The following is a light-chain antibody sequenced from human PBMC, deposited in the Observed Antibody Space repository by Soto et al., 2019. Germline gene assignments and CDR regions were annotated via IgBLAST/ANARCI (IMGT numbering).Light chain of an antibody. CDR3: GTWDSSRSAAHYV. Sequence: QSVLTQPPSVSAAPGQKVTLSCSGSSSHIGNNYVSWYQPLPGTAPKLLIYDNNKRPSGIPDRFSGSKSGTSATLGITGLQTGDEADYYCGTWDSSRSAAHYVFGTGTKLTVL. CDR2: DNN. V-gene: IGLV1-51*01. J-gene: IGLJ1*01. CDR1: SSHIGNNY.